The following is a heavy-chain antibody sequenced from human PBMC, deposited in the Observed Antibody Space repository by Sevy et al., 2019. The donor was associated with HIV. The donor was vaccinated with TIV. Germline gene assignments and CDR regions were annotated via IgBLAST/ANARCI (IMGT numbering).Heavy chain of an antibody. CDR3: AKGDHYDYIWGSYRYGMDV. CDR1: GFTFSSYG. D-gene: IGHD3-16*02. CDR2: IRYDGSNK. Sequence: GGSLRLSCAASGFTFSSYGMHWVRQAPGKGLEWVAFIRYDGSNKYYADSVKGRLTISRDNSKNTLYLQMNSLRAEDTAVYYCAKGDHYDYIWGSYRYGMDVWGQGTTVTVSS. V-gene: IGHV3-30*02. J-gene: IGHJ6*02.